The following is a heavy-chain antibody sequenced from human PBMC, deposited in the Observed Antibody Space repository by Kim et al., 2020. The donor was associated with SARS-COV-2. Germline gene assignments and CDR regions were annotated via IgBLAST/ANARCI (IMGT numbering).Heavy chain of an antibody. CDR3: AIRNWGSAFDI. Sequence: SETLSLTCAVYGGSFSGYYWSWIRQPPGKGLEWIGEINHSGSTNYNPSLKSRVTISVDTSKNQFSLKLSSVTAADTAVYYCAIRNWGSAFDIWGQGTMVTVSS. CDR1: GGSFSGYY. CDR2: INHSGST. D-gene: IGHD7-27*01. V-gene: IGHV4-34*01. J-gene: IGHJ3*02.